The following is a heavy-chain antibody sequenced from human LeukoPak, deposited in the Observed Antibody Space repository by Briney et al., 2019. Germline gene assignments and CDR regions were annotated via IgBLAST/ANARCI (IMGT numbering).Heavy chain of an antibody. Sequence: GGSLRLSCAASGFIFSNYWMSWVRQAPGKGLEWVANIKQGGSEKYYVDSVKGRFTISRDNAKNSLYLQMNSLRAEDTAVYYCARDQQLVHWGQGTLVTVSS. D-gene: IGHD6-13*01. CDR1: GFIFSNYW. V-gene: IGHV3-7*05. CDR3: ARDQQLVH. CDR2: IKQGGSEK. J-gene: IGHJ4*02.